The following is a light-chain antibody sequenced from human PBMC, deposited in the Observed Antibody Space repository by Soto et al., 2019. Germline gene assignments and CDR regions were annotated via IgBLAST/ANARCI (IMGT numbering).Light chain of an antibody. V-gene: IGKV4-1*01. J-gene: IGKJ1*01. CDR3: QQYYTTPRT. CDR1: QSLLYTSNNKHY. CDR2: WSS. Sequence: VVTQSPKSMAVTLGGRATIHCKSSQSLLYTSNNKHYLAWYQHKPGQPPKLIIYWSSTRESGVPDRFTGSGSGTDFTLTISNLQAEDAAVYYCQQYYTTPRTFGQGIKVDSK.